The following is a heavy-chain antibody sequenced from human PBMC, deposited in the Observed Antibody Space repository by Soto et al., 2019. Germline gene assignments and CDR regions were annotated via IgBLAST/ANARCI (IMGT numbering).Heavy chain of an antibody. CDR3: APMIRFGGVSFDY. Sequence: SETLSLTCTVSGVSISAYYWGWVRQPPGKGLEWIGFVSYNGRTSYSPSLNSRVTISVDTPNRFSLKMNSLTAADTTVYYCAPMIRFGGVSFDYWGQGTQVTVSS. D-gene: IGHD3-16*01. J-gene: IGHJ4*02. CDR2: VSYNGRT. V-gene: IGHV4-59*01. CDR1: GVSISAYY.